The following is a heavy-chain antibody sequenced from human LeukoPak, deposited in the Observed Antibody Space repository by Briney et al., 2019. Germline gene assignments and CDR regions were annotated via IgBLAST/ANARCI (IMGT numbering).Heavy chain of an antibody. V-gene: IGHV4-59*01. CDR1: GGSIGSYY. D-gene: IGHD5-24*01. Sequence: SETLPLTCTVSGGSIGSYYWSWIRQPPGKGLEWIGYIYYSGSTNYNPSLKSRVTISVDTSKNQFSLKLSSVSAADTAVYYCARVRDGYNDCWGQGTLVTVSS. CDR3: ARVRDGYNDC. CDR2: IYYSGST. J-gene: IGHJ4*02.